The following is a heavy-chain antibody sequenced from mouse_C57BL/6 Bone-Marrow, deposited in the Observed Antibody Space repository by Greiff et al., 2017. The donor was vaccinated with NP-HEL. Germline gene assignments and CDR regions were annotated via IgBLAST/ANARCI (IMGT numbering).Heavy chain of an antibody. D-gene: IGHD4-1*01. J-gene: IGHJ4*01. CDR1: GYTFTSYW. CDR2: IDPSDSET. Sequence: QVQLQQPGAELVRPGSSVKLSCKASGYTFTSYWMHWVKQRPIQGLEWIGNIDPSDSETNYNQKFKDKATLTVDKSSSTAYMQLSSLTSEDSAVYYCARGAKELGRAMDYWGQGTSVTVSS. V-gene: IGHV1-52*01. CDR3: ARGAKELGRAMDY.